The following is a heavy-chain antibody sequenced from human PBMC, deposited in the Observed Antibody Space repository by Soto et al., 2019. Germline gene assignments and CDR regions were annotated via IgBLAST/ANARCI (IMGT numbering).Heavy chain of an antibody. V-gene: IGHV1-69*13. Sequence: GASVKVSCKASGGTFSSYAISWVRQAPGQGLEWMGGIIPIFGTANYAQKFQGRVTITADESTSTAYMELSSLRSEDTAVYYCARAKVDTAMVHDAFDIWGQGTMVTVSS. D-gene: IGHD5-18*01. CDR2: IIPIFGTA. J-gene: IGHJ3*02. CDR3: ARAKVDTAMVHDAFDI. CDR1: GGTFSSYA.